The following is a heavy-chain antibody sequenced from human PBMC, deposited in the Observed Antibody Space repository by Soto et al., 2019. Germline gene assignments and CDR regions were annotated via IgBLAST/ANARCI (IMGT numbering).Heavy chain of an antibody. D-gene: IGHD2-21*01. J-gene: IGHJ4*02. CDR3: ARDSVVAPNFDY. V-gene: IGHV1-18*01. CDR1: GYTFTSYG. Sequence: QVQLVQSGAEVKKPGASVKVSCKASGYTFTSYGISWVRQAPGQGLEWMGWISAYNGNTNYAQKFQGRVTMTTDTSTGTADKALRSLRSDDTAVYYCARDSVVAPNFDYWGQGTLVTVSS. CDR2: ISAYNGNT.